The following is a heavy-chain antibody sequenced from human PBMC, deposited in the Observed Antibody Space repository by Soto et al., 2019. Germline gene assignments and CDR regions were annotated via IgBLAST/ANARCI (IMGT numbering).Heavy chain of an antibody. CDR3: AKSSMTDIVVVPAAMQGWFDP. V-gene: IGHV3-23*01. D-gene: IGHD2-2*01. CDR1: GFTFSSYA. Sequence: PGGSLRLSCAASGFTFSSYAMSWVRQAPGKGLEWVSAISGSGGSTYYADSVKGRFTISRDNSKNTLYLQMNSLRAEDTAVYYCAKSSMTDIVVVPAAMQGWFDPWGQGTLVTGSS. J-gene: IGHJ5*02. CDR2: ISGSGGST.